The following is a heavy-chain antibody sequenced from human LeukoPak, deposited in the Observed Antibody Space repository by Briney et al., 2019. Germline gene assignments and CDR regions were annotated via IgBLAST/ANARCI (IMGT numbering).Heavy chain of an antibody. D-gene: IGHD3-10*01. Sequence: SETLSLTCTVSGGSLNVYSWNWIRQPPGKGLAWIGYIYSGGSTDYNPSLRNRVTISVDTSKNQASLKLSSVTPADMAVYFCARAQTVRSLEYWGHGALVTVSS. J-gene: IGHJ4*01. V-gene: IGHV4-59*01. CDR2: IYSGGST. CDR3: ARAQTVRSLEY. CDR1: GGSLNVYS.